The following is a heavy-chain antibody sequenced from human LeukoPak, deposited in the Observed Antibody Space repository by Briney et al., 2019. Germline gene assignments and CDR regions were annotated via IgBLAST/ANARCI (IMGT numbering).Heavy chain of an antibody. J-gene: IGHJ6*02. V-gene: IGHV3-23*01. CDR1: GFTFSSYS. CDR3: AKTRAYSYGSVHYGMDV. CDR2: ISGSGGDT. Sequence: GGSLRLSCAASGFTFSSYSMNWVRQAPGKGLEWVSGISGSGGDTYHADSVKGRFTISRDNSKNTLYLQMKSLRAEDTAVYYCAKTRAYSYGSVHYGMDVWGQGTTVTVSS. D-gene: IGHD5-18*01.